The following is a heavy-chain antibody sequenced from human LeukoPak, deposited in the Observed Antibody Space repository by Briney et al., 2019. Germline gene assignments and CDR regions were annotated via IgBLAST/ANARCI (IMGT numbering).Heavy chain of an antibody. CDR1: GGSISSGSYF. J-gene: IGHJ3*02. V-gene: IGHV4-61*02. D-gene: IGHD3-16*01. CDR3: ARDLGDPDAFDI. Sequence: SETLSLTCTVSGGSISSGSYFWSWIRQPAGKGLEWIGRIYTSGSTNYNPSLKSRVTISVDTSKNQFSLKLSSVTAADTAVYYCARDLGDPDAFDIWGQGTMVTVSS. CDR2: IYTSGST.